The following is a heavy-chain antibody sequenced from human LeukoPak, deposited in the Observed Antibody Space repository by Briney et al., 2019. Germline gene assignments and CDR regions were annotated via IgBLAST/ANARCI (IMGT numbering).Heavy chain of an antibody. V-gene: IGHV3-30*18. CDR3: AKDVGNYHDRSGLYRPLDF. D-gene: IGHD3-22*01. Sequence: PGRSLRLSCAASGFTFSSYSMHWVRQAPGKGLEWVALIFHDGSNKYSADSVKGRFTVSRDNPKNTLYLQMNSLRTEDTAVYHCAKDVGNYHDRSGLYRPLDFWGQGTPVTVSS. J-gene: IGHJ4*02. CDR2: IFHDGSNK. CDR1: GFTFSSYS.